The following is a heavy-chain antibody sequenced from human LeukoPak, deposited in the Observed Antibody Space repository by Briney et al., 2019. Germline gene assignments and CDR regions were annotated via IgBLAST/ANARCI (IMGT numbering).Heavy chain of an antibody. J-gene: IGHJ4*02. Sequence: ASVKVSCKASGYTFTTYTLNWVRQAPGQGLEWMGWIDTNTGNPTFAQGFTGRFVFSLDTSVSTAYLQISSLKAEDTAMYYCARQSVVRGIYPFDYWGQGTLVTVSS. V-gene: IGHV7-4-1*02. D-gene: IGHD3-10*01. CDR1: GYTFTTYT. CDR2: IDTNTGNP. CDR3: ARQSVVRGIYPFDY.